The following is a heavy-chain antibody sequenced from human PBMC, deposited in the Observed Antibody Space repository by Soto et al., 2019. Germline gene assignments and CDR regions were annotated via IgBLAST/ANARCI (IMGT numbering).Heavy chain of an antibody. V-gene: IGHV4-30-4*01. Sequence: SETLSLTCTVSGGSISSGDYYWSWIRQPPGKGLEWIGYIYYSGSTYYNPSLKSRVTISVDTSKNQFSLKLSSVTAADTAVYYRAREDASGPSALFWGQGTLVTV. J-gene: IGHJ4*02. CDR1: GGSISSGDYY. D-gene: IGHD5-12*01. CDR2: IYYSGST. CDR3: AREDASGPSALF.